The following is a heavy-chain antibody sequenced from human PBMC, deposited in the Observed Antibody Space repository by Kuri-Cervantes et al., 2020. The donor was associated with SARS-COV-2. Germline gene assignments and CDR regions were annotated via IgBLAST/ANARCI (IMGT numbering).Heavy chain of an antibody. V-gene: IGHV3-21*01. CDR2: ISGSGSYI. D-gene: IGHD2-15*01. CDR1: GFSLSRYT. Sequence: GESLKISCAASGFSLSRYTMNWVRQAPGKALEWVSSISGSGSYIYYADSVKGRFTTSKESGENSLYLHMNSLRGDDTAVYYCARCQKAGYCSGGSCYSIYYYYMDVWGKGTTVTVSS. J-gene: IGHJ6*03. CDR3: ARCQKAGYCSGGSCYSIYYYYMDV.